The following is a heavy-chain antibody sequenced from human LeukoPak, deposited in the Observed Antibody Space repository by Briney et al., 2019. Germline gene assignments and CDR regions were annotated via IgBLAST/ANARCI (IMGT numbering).Heavy chain of an antibody. J-gene: IGHJ4*02. CDR3: ARGSYDSSGYYYRGPDY. CDR1: GYTFTSYY. Sequence: ASVNVSCKASGYTFTSYYMHWVRQAPGQGLEWMGIINPSGGSTSYAQKFQGRVTMTRDTSTSTVYMELSSLRSEDTAVYYCARGSYDSSGYYYRGPDYWGQGTLVTVSS. V-gene: IGHV1-46*01. CDR2: INPSGGST. D-gene: IGHD3-22*01.